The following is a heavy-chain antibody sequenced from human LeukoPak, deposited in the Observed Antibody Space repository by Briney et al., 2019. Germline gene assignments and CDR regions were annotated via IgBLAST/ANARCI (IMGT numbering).Heavy chain of an antibody. V-gene: IGHV1-2*02. CDR1: GYTXTGYY. D-gene: IGHD4-17*01. Sequence: ASVKVSCKASGYTXTGYYLHWVRQAPGQGLEWMGWINPNSGGTKYAQKFQGRVTMTRDTSITTAYMELSSLTSGDTAIYYCARGLYGDYYVAYWGQGTLVTVSS. J-gene: IGHJ4*02. CDR2: INPNSGGT. CDR3: ARGLYGDYYVAY.